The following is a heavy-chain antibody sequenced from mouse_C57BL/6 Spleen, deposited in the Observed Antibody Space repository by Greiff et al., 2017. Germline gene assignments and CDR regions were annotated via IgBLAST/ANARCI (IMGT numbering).Heavy chain of an antibody. CDR1: GYTFTSYW. V-gene: IGHV1-64*01. CDR2: IHPNSGST. D-gene: IGHD1-1*01. CDR3: ARGVVAEDAMDY. J-gene: IGHJ4*01. Sequence: VQLQQPGAELVKPGASVKLSCKASGYTFTSYWMHWVKQRPGQGLEWIGMIHPNSGSTNYNEKFKSKATLTVDKSSSTAYMQRSSLTSEDSAVYYCARGVVAEDAMDYWGQGTSVTVSS.